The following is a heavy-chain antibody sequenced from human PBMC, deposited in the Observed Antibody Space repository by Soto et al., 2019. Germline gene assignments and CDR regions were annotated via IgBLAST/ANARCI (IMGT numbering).Heavy chain of an antibody. V-gene: IGHV4-30-4*01. CDR1: GGSISSGDYY. CDR3: ARDRFMITFGGVTVYYYRMDV. D-gene: IGHD3-16*01. Sequence: PSETLSLTCTVSGGSISSGDYYWSWIRQPPGKGLEWIGYIYYSGSTYYNPSLKSRVTISVDTSKNQFSLKLSSVTAADTAVHYCARDRFMITFGGVTVYYYRMDVWGQGTTVTFSS. CDR2: IYYSGST. J-gene: IGHJ6*02.